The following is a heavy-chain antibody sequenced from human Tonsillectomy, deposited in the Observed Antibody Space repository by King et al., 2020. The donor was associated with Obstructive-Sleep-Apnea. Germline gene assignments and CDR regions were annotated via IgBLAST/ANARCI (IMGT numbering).Heavy chain of an antibody. D-gene: IGHD3-3*01. CDR1: GFTVSGNF. CDR3: AKSGDFTPFDY. CDR2: IYSGGST. V-gene: IGHV3-66*01. J-gene: IGHJ4*02. Sequence: VQLVESGGGLVQPGGSLRLSCAASGFTVSGNFMSWVRQAPGKGLEWVSVIYSGGSTFYADSVKGRFTISRDNSKNTLYLQMNSLRTEDTAVYYCAKSGDFTPFDYWGQGTLVTVSS.